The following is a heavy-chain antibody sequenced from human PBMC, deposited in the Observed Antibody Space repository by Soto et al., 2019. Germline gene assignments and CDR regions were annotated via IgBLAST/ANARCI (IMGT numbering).Heavy chain of an antibody. V-gene: IGHV1-24*01. CDR1: GYTLTELS. CDR3: ARDRSLSSSANYYYYYGMDV. Sequence: ASVKVSCKVSGYTLTELSMHWVRQAPGKGLEWMGVFDAEDGAASYAQNFQGRVTMTADTSTSTAYMELRSLRSDDTAVYYCARDRSLSSSANYYYYYGMDVWGQGTTVTVSS. D-gene: IGHD6-6*01. J-gene: IGHJ6*02. CDR2: FDAEDGAA.